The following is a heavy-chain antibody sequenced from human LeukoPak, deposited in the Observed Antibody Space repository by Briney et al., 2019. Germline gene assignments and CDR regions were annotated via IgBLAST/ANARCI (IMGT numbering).Heavy chain of an antibody. Sequence: SETLSLTWAVYGGSFSGYYWSWIRQPPGKGLEWIGEINHSGSTNYNPSLKSRVTISVDTSKNQFSLKLSSVTAADTAVYYCARGRVGYWGQGTLVTVSS. CDR1: GGSFSGYY. D-gene: IGHD2-15*01. CDR3: ARGRVGY. CDR2: INHSGST. V-gene: IGHV4-34*01. J-gene: IGHJ4*02.